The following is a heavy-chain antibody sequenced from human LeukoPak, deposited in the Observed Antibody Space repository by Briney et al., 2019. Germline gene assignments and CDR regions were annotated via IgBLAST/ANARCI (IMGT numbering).Heavy chain of an antibody. Sequence: GSLRLSCAASGFTFTTFWMTWVRQAPGKGLEWVANISPDGSDKYYVDSVKGRFTISRDNAKDLLFLQMNSLRADDTAMYFCTRVGVGGYWGQGTLVTVSS. CDR1: GFTFTTFW. CDR2: ISPDGSDK. V-gene: IGHV3-7*01. J-gene: IGHJ4*02. D-gene: IGHD3-16*01. CDR3: TRVGVGGY.